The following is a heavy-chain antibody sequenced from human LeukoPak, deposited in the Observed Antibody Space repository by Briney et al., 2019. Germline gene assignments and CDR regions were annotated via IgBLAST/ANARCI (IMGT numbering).Heavy chain of an antibody. Sequence: GGSLRLSCAASGFTVSSNYMSWVRQAPGKGLEWVSVIYSGGSTYYADSVKGRFTTSRDNSKNTLYLQMNSLRAEDTAVYYCARVSSYDFWSGGLGYWGQGTLVTVSS. CDR2: IYSGGST. D-gene: IGHD3-3*01. CDR3: ARVSSYDFWSGGLGY. J-gene: IGHJ4*02. CDR1: GFTVSSNY. V-gene: IGHV3-66*02.